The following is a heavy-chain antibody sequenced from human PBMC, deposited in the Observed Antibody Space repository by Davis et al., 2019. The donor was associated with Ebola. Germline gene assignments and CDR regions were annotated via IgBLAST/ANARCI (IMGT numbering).Heavy chain of an antibody. V-gene: IGHV3-53*05. CDR1: GFSVITNY. J-gene: IGHJ4*02. CDR3: VRDWDGSGSFDY. CDR2: IHSDGRT. D-gene: IGHD1-26*01. Sequence: GESLKISCAISGFSVITNYMHWVRQAPGKGLEWVSLIHSDGRTYYADSVKGRFTISRDNSKSTLYLQMNSLRLEDTAVYYCVRDWDGSGSFDYWGQGTLVTVSS.